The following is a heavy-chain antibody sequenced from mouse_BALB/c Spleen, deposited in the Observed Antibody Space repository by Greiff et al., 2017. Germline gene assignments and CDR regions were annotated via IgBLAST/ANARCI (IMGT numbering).Heavy chain of an antibody. Sequence: QVQLQQPGAELVKPGTSVKLSCKASGYNFTSYWINWVKLRPGQGLEWIGDIYPGSGSTNYNEKIKSKATLTVDTSSSTAYMQLSSLASEDSALYYCAIYGTHEGYYAMDYWGQGTSVTVSS. CDR1: GYNFTSYW. J-gene: IGHJ4*01. D-gene: IGHD2-1*01. V-gene: IGHV1-55*01. CDR3: AIYGTHEGYYAMDY. CDR2: IYPGSGST.